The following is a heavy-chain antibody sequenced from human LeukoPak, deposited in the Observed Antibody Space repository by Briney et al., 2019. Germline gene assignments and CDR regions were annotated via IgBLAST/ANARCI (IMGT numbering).Heavy chain of an antibody. CDR3: AKINNNDDY. D-gene: IGHD1/OR15-1a*01. CDR2: ISPDGNLE. CDR1: GFTFTTFG. J-gene: IGHJ4*02. Sequence: GRSLRLSCAASGFTFTTFGIHWVRQAPGKGLEWVAAISPDGNLEYYTDSVKGRFTISRDNSKNMIHLPMSSLRGEDSALYYCAKINNNDDYWGQGTLVTVSS. V-gene: IGHV3-30*18.